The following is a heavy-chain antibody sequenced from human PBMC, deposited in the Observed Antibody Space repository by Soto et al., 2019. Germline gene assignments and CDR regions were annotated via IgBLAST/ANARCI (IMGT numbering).Heavy chain of an antibody. V-gene: IGHV1-69*06. D-gene: IGHD3-22*01. Sequence: SVKVSCKASGGTFSSYAISWVRQAPGQGLEWMGGIIPIFGTANYAQKFQGRVTITADKSTSTAYMELSSLRSEDTAVYYCATLVRIYDSSGYAYYFDYWGQGTLVTVS. CDR1: GGTFSSYA. CDR2: IIPIFGTA. J-gene: IGHJ4*02. CDR3: ATLVRIYDSSGYAYYFDY.